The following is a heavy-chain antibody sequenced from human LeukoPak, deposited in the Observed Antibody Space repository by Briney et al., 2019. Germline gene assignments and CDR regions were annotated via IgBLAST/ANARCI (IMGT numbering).Heavy chain of an antibody. CDR1: GFTFSSYG. V-gene: IGHV3-30*02. J-gene: IGHJ4*02. D-gene: IGHD5-24*01. CDR3: AKGLDGYNVVFDY. Sequence: PGGSLRLSCAASGFTFSSYGMHWVRQAPGKGLEWVAFIRYDGSNKYYADSVKGRFTISRDNSKNTLYLQMNSLRTEDTAVYYCAKGLDGYNVVFDYWGQGTLVTVSS. CDR2: IRYDGSNK.